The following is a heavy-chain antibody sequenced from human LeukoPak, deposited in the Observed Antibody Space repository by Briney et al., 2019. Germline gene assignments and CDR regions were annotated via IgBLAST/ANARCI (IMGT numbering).Heavy chain of an antibody. CDR2: ISYDGSNK. J-gene: IGHJ4*02. CDR1: GFTFSSYA. V-gene: IGHV3-30*04. CDR3: ARDWRSSGWFAPLDY. D-gene: IGHD6-19*01. Sequence: PGGSLRLSCAASGFTFSSYAMHWVRQAPGKGLEWVAVISYDGSNKYYADSVKGRFTISRDNSKNTLYLQMNSLRAEDTAVYYCARDWRSSGWFAPLDYWGQGTLVTVSS.